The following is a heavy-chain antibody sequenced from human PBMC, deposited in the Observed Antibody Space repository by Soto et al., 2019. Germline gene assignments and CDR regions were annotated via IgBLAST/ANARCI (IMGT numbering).Heavy chain of an antibody. J-gene: IGHJ4*02. CDR1: GGSFSGYY. Sequence: QVQLQQWGAGLLKPSETLSLTCAVYGGSFSGYYWSWIRQPPGKGLEWLGEINHSGSTNYNPSLNSRVTISVDTSKTQFSLKLSSVTAADTAVYYCARERCFTMVRGVINLFDYWGQGTLVTVSS. V-gene: IGHV4-34*01. CDR2: INHSGST. CDR3: ARERCFTMVRGVINLFDY. D-gene: IGHD3-10*01.